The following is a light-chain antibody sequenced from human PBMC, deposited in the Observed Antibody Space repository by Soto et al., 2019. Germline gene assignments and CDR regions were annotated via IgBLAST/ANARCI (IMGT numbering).Light chain of an antibody. Sequence: VLTQPPSASRSPGQRVTISCSGRSSNIGSNYVYWYQQLPGTAPKLLIYKNNQRPSGVPDRFSGSKSGTSASLAISGLRSEDEADYYCAAWDDSMSGYVFGTGTKFTVL. CDR2: KNN. J-gene: IGLJ1*01. V-gene: IGLV1-47*01. CDR1: SSNIGSNY. CDR3: AAWDDSMSGYV.